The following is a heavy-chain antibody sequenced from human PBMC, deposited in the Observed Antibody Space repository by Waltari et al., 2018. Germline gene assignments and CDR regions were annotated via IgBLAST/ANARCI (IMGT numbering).Heavy chain of an antibody. CDR2: IRYDGSNK. D-gene: IGHD4-17*01. Sequence: QVQLVESGGGVVQPGGSLRLSCAASGFTFSSYGMHWVRQAPGKGLEWVAFIRYDGSNKYYADSVKGRFTISRDNSKNTLYLQMNSLRAEDTAVYYCAKDLADYGDYVSWFDPWGQGTLVTVSS. V-gene: IGHV3-30*02. CDR1: GFTFSSYG. CDR3: AKDLADYGDYVSWFDP. J-gene: IGHJ5*02.